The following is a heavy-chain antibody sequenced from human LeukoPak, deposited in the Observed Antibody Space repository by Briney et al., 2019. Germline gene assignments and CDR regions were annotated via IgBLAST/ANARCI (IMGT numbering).Heavy chain of an antibody. J-gene: IGHJ3*02. V-gene: IGHV4-61*01. CDR2: ISYSGST. CDR1: GGSVSSGSYD. D-gene: IGHD4/OR15-4a*01. CDR3: ARDPRSLKGAFDI. Sequence: SETLSLTCTVSGGSVSSGSYDCSWIRQPLGKGLEWVGYISYSGSTNYNPSLKSRVTMSVDTSKNQFSLQLSSVTAADTAVYYCARDPRSLKGAFDIWGQGTMVTVSS.